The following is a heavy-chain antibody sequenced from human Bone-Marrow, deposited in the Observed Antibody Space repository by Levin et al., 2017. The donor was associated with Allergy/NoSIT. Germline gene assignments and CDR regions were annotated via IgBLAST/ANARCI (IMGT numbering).Heavy chain of an antibody. V-gene: IGHV4-59*01. Sequence: SETLSLTCSVSGGSIGTYYWSWIRQTPGKVLEWIGYIHYSGNTNYNPSLQSRVSISVDTSQNQFSLNLRSVTAADAAVYICARGWGSENSFDALDTWGQGTKVTVSS. CDR2: IHYSGNT. CDR3: ARGWGSENSFDALDT. CDR1: GGSIGTYY. D-gene: IGHD2-8*02. J-gene: IGHJ3*02.